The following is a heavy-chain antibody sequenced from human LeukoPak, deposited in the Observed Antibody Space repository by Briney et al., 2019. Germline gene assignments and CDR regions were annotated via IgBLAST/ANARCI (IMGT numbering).Heavy chain of an antibody. D-gene: IGHD6-19*01. Sequence: GASVKVSCKASGYTFTSYDINWVRQATGQGLEWMGWMNANSGDTGYAQKFQGRVTMTRNTSISTAYMELSSLRFEDTAVYYCARVRIAVAVHDAFDIWGQGTMVTVSS. V-gene: IGHV1-8*02. CDR1: GYTFTSYD. CDR2: MNANSGDT. J-gene: IGHJ3*02. CDR3: ARVRIAVAVHDAFDI.